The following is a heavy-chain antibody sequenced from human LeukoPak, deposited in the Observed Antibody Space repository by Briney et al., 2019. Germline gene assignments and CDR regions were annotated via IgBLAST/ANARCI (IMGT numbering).Heavy chain of an antibody. V-gene: IGHV4-39*01. CDR1: GGSISSSSYY. CDR2: IYYSGST. CDR3: ARLVSDILTGYYKPQGYYFDY. Sequence: MSSETLSLTCTVSGGSISSSSYYWGWIRQPPGKGLEWIGSIYYSGSTYYNPSLKNRVTISVDTSKNQFSLKLSSVTAADTAVYYCARLVSDILTGYYKPQGYYFDYWGQGTLVTVSS. J-gene: IGHJ4*02. D-gene: IGHD3-9*01.